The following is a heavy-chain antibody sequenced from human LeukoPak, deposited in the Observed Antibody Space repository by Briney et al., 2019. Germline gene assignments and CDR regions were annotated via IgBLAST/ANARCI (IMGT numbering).Heavy chain of an antibody. V-gene: IGHV4-34*01. CDR3: ARVGGGSGSYYRYNWFDP. Sequence: PSETLSLTCAVYGGSFSGYYWSWIRQPPGKGLELMGEINHSGSTNYNPSLNSRVTISVDTSKNQFSLKLSSVTAADTAVYYCARVGGGSGSYYRYNWFDPWGQGTLVTVSS. CDR1: GGSFSGYY. D-gene: IGHD3-10*01. CDR2: INHSGST. J-gene: IGHJ5*02.